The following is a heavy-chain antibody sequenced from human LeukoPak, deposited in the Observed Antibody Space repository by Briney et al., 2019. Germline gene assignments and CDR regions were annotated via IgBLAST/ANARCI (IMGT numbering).Heavy chain of an antibody. D-gene: IGHD3-3*01. CDR2: IWYDGSNK. V-gene: IGHV3-33*01. Sequence: PGGSLRLSRAASGFTFSSYVMHWVRQAAGKGLEGVGVIWYDGSNKYYADSVKGRFTLSRDNSKNTLYLQMNSLRAADTAVYYCARDRDLDEYYDFWSVKDYWGQGTLVTVSS. CDR3: ARDRDLDEYYDFWSVKDY. CDR1: GFTFSSYV. J-gene: IGHJ4*02.